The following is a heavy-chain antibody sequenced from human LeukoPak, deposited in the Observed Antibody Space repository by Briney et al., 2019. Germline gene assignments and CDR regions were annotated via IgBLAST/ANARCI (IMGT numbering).Heavy chain of an antibody. D-gene: IGHD2-15*01. Sequence: PSETLSLTCAVYGGSFSDYYWSWIRQPPGKGLEWIGEINHSGSTNYNPSLKSRVTISVDTSKNQFSLKLSSVTAADTALYYCAREVRYCSGGSCLGANWFDPWGQGTLVTVSS. CDR3: AREVRYCSGGSCLGANWFDP. V-gene: IGHV4-34*01. CDR1: GGSFSDYY. J-gene: IGHJ5*02. CDR2: INHSGST.